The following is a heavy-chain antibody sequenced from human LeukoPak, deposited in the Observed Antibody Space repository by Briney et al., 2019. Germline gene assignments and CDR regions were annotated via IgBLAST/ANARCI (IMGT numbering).Heavy chain of an antibody. CDR1: GGSFSGYY. J-gene: IGHJ5*02. Sequence: SETLSLTCAVYGGSFSGYYWSWIRQPPGKGLEWIGEINHSGSTNYNPSLKSRVTISVDTSKNQFSLKLSSVTAADTAVYYCARRFAFGSWFDPWGQGTLVTVSS. CDR3: ARRFAFGSWFDP. V-gene: IGHV4-34*01. D-gene: IGHD3-3*02. CDR2: INHSGST.